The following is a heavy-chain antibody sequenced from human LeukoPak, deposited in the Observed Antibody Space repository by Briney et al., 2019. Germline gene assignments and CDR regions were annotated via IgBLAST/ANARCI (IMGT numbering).Heavy chain of an antibody. D-gene: IGHD6-19*01. CDR3: AKGIYSSGWSYFDY. Sequence: GSLRLSCAASGFTFSNSAMSLVRQAPGKGLEWVSTLSGSGITTYYADSVKGRFTISRDNSKNTLYLQMNSLRAEDTAVYYCAKGIYSSGWSYFDYWGHGTLVTVSS. J-gene: IGHJ4*01. CDR2: LSGSGITT. V-gene: IGHV3-23*01. CDR1: GFTFSNSA.